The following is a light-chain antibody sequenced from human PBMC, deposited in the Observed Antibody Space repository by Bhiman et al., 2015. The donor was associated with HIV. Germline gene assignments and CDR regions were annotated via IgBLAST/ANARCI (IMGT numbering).Light chain of an antibody. CDR3: HSRDSSSNLGV. CDR2: SRD. V-gene: IGLV3-19*01. Sequence: SSELTQDPTVSVALGQTVRITCQGDSLRTNFASWYQEKPGQAPRLVLYSRDNRPSGIPDRFSGSTSGDTAALTITGAQAEDEADYYCHSRDSSSNLGVFGPGTKVSVL. J-gene: IGLJ1*01. CDR1: SLRTNF.